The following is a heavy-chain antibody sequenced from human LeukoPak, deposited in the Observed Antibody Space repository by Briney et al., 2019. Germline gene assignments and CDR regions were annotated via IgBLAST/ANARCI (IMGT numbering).Heavy chain of an antibody. V-gene: IGHV4-39*07. CDR2: IYYSGTT. Sequence: SETLSLTCTVSGGSISNSYYYWGWTRQPPGEALEWIGSIYYSGTTYYKPSLKSRVTISVDTSKNQFSLKLSSVTAADTAVYYCARRSAIEGYIWGQGTMVTVSS. CDR1: GGSISNSYYY. D-gene: IGHD5-24*01. CDR3: ARRSAIEGYI. J-gene: IGHJ3*02.